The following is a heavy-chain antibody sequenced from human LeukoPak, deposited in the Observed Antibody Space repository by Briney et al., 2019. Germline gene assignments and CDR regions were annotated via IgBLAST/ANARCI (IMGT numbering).Heavy chain of an antibody. Sequence: GGSLRLSCAASGFTFSSYGMHWVRQAPGKGLEWVAVIWYDGSNKYYADSVKGRFTISRDNSKNTLYLQMNSLRAEDTAVYYCARDINDFWSGYFDYWGQGTLVTVSS. CDR1: GFTFSSYG. CDR2: IWYDGSNK. CDR3: ARDINDFWSGYFDY. D-gene: IGHD3-3*01. V-gene: IGHV3-33*01. J-gene: IGHJ4*02.